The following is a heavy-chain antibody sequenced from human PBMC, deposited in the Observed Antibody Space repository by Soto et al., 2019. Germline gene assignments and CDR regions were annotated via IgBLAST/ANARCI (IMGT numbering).Heavy chain of an antibody. CDR2: ISYDGSNK. CDR3: AKDRGRVLTYYYYGMDV. V-gene: IGHV3-30*18. J-gene: IGHJ6*02. CDR1: GFTFSSYG. D-gene: IGHD3-10*01. Sequence: GGSLRLSCAASGFTFSSYGMHWVRQAPGKGLEWVAVISYDGSNKYYADSVKGRFTISRDNSKNTLYLQMNSLRAEDTAVYYCAKDRGRVLTYYYYGMDVWGQGTTVTVSS.